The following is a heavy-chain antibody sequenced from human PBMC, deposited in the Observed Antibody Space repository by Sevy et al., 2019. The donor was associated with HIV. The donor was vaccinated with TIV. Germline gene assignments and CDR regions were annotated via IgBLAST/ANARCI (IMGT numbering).Heavy chain of an antibody. CDR3: ARDGGGDYFDY. CDR2: ISNDPTKK. CDR1: GFRFSGYA. J-gene: IGHJ4*02. V-gene: IGHV3-30*04. D-gene: IGHD3-16*01. Sequence: GGSLRLSCAASGFRFSGYAMHRVRQAPCKGLEWMAVISNDPTKKYHINSVKGRFTISRDNAKNTLYLQMNSLRSEDTAVYYCARDGGGDYFDYWGQGTLVTVSS.